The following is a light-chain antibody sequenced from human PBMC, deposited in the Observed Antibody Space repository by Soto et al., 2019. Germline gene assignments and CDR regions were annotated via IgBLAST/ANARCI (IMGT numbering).Light chain of an antibody. CDR3: AAWDDSLSGRV. J-gene: IGLJ2*01. V-gene: IGLV1-44*01. CDR1: SSSIGSNT. Sequence: QSVLTQPPSASGTPGQRVTISCSGSSSSIGSNTVNWYQQLPGTAPKLLIYGHNQRPSGVPDRFSGSKSGTSASLAISGLPSEDEADYYCAAWDDSLSGRVFGGGTQLTVL. CDR2: GHN.